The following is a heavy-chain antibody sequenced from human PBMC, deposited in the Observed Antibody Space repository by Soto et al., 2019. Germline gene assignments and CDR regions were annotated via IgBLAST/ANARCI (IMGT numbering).Heavy chain of an antibody. CDR2: ISSSSSTI. CDR1: GFTFSSYS. Sequence: GGSLRLSCAASGFTFSSYSMNWVRQSPGKGLEWVSYISSSSSTIYYADSVKGRFTISRDNAKNSLYLQMNSLRDEDTAVYYCARDSYYDSSGYPLYWGQGTLVTVSS. CDR3: ARDSYYDSSGYPLY. D-gene: IGHD3-22*01. J-gene: IGHJ4*02. V-gene: IGHV3-48*02.